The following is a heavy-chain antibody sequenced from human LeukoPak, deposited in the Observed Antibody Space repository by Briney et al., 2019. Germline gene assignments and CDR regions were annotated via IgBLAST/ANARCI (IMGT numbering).Heavy chain of an antibody. CDR1: GYSFTDYY. Sequence: ASVKVSCKPSGYSFTDYYIHWVRQAPRQGLEWMGWINPNSGGTNYAQKFQGRVTMTRDTFISTGYMELTSLRSDDTAVYYCAGGKSYYNVIEYWGQGTLVTVSS. CDR2: INPNSGGT. CDR3: AGGKSYYNVIEY. V-gene: IGHV1-2*02. J-gene: IGHJ4*02. D-gene: IGHD3-10*01.